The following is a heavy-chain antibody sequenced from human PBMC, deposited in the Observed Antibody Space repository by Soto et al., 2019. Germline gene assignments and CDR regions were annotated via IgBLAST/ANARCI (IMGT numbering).Heavy chain of an antibody. CDR1: GGTFSSYT. CDR2: IIPILGIA. CDR3: AKDLKMGYSSSSGHY. Sequence: GASVKVSCKASGGTFSSYTISWVRQAPGQGLEWMGRIIPILGIANYAQKFQGRVTITADKSTSTAYMELSSLRSEDTAVYYCAKDLKMGYSSSSGHYWGQGTLVTVSS. V-gene: IGHV1-69*02. J-gene: IGHJ4*02. D-gene: IGHD6-6*01.